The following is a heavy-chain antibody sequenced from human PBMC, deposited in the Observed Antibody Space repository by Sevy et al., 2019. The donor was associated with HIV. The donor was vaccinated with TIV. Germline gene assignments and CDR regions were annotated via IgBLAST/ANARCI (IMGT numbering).Heavy chain of an antibody. J-gene: IGHJ4*02. Sequence: SETLSLTCTVSGYSISSGYYWGWIRQPPGKGLEWIGSIYHSGSTYYNPSLKSRVTISVDTSKNQFSLKLSSVTAAYTAVYYCARDDGGATPLDYWGQGTLVTVSS. CDR3: ARDDGGATPLDY. D-gene: IGHD1-26*01. V-gene: IGHV4-38-2*02. CDR1: GYSISSGYY. CDR2: IYHSGST.